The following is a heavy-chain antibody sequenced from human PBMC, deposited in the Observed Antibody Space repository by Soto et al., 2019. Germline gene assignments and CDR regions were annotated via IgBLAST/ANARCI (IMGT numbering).Heavy chain of an antibody. V-gene: IGHV3-21*01. J-gene: IGHJ6*02. D-gene: IGHD6-6*01. CDR2: TSSSSFSI. Sequence: GGSLRLSCAASGFTFSSYSMNWVRQAPGKGLEWVSSTSSSSFSINYADSVKGRFSISRDNAQNSLHLQMNNLRAEDTAVYYCARNESSNIYGMDVWGQGTTVTVSS. CDR3: ARNESSNIYGMDV. CDR1: GFTFSSYS.